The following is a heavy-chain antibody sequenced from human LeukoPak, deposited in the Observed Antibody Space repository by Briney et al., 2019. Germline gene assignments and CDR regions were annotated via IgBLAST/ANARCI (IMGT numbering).Heavy chain of an antibody. J-gene: IGHJ3*02. V-gene: IGHV4-59*01. Sequence: SETLSLTCTVSGGSLSSYYWSWTRQPPGKGLAWIGYIYYSGSTNYNPSLKSRVTISVDPSKNQFSLKLSSVTAADTAVYYCARGRITIFGVVTDAFDIWGQGTMVTVSS. CDR1: GGSLSSYY. D-gene: IGHD3-3*01. CDR3: ARGRITIFGVVTDAFDI. CDR2: IYYSGST.